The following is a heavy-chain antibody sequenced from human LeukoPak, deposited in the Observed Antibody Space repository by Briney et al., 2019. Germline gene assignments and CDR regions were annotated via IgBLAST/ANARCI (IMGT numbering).Heavy chain of an antibody. J-gene: IGHJ2*01. D-gene: IGHD4-17*01. Sequence: SETLSLTCTVSGGSISSSSYYWGWIRQPPGKGLERIGYIYYSGSTNYNPSLKSRVTISVDTSKNQFSLKLSSVTAADTAVYYCARVPPTVTTNYWYFDLWGRGTLVTVSS. V-gene: IGHV4-61*05. CDR1: GGSISSSSYY. CDR2: IYYSGST. CDR3: ARVPPTVTTNYWYFDL.